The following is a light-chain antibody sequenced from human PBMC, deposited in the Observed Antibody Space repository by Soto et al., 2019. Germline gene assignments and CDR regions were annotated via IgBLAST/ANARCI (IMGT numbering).Light chain of an antibody. Sequence: QSVLTQPPSASGTPGQRVTISCSGSSSNIGSNTVYWYQQLPGTAPKLLIYSNNQRPSGVPDRFSGSKSGTSASLAISGLQSGDEADYYCAAWDDSLNAVVFGGGTKLTVL. CDR3: AAWDDSLNAVV. CDR1: SSNIGSNT. V-gene: IGLV1-44*01. J-gene: IGLJ2*01. CDR2: SNN.